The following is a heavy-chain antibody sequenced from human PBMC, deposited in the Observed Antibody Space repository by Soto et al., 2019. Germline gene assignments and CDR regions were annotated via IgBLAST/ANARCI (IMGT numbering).Heavy chain of an antibody. CDR3: ARDRRWLPRGPNNWLDL. V-gene: IGHV4-30-4*01. D-gene: IGHD5-12*01. Sequence: LSLTCTVSGGSINSGDYYWTWVRQPPGKGLEWIGYIYYDGNSQHNPSLKSRVTMSIDTSKNQFSLNLSSVTAADTAVYYCARDRRWLPRGPNNWLDLWGQGTQVTVSS. J-gene: IGHJ5*02. CDR2: IYYDGNS. CDR1: GGSINSGDYY.